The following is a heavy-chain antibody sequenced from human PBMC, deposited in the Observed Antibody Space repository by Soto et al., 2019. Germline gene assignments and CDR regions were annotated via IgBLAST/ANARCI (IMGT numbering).Heavy chain of an antibody. Sequence: LSLTCTVSGGSISSISYYMDWFRQAPGKGLEWVGRSEHRANNYATEYAASVKGRFIISRDVSANTLYLQVNSLKTEDTAVYYCTVDFVGTGSYWGQGSLVTVSS. CDR2: SEHRANNYAT. D-gene: IGHD5-12*01. CDR3: TVDFVGTGSY. V-gene: IGHV3-72*01. CDR1: GGSISSISYY. J-gene: IGHJ4*02.